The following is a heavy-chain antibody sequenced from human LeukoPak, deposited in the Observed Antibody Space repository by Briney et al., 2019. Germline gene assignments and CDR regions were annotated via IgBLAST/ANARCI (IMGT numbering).Heavy chain of an antibody. Sequence: ASVKVSYKASGYTFTSYYMHWVRQAPGQGLEWMGIINPSGGSTSYAQKFQGRVTMTRDMPTSTVYMELSSLRSEDTAVYYCARDRINSGSYSEGLDWGQGTLVTVSS. J-gene: IGHJ4*02. CDR1: GYTFTSYY. D-gene: IGHD1-26*01. V-gene: IGHV1-46*01. CDR3: ARDRINSGSYSEGLD. CDR2: INPSGGST.